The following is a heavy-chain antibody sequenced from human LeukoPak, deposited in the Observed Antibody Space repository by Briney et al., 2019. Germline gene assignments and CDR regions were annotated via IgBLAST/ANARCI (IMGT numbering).Heavy chain of an antibody. CDR3: ARVRDAAVGNDC. CDR1: GFTFSDYS. CDR2: ISNGSFYI. D-gene: IGHD6-13*01. J-gene: IGHJ4*02. V-gene: IGHV3-21*06. Sequence: SGGSLRLSCAASGFTFSDYSVNWVRQAPGKGLEWVSSISNGSFYIYYADSVKGRFTISRDNAKNSLYLQMDDLRAEDTAVYYCARVRDAAVGNDCWGQGTLVTVSS.